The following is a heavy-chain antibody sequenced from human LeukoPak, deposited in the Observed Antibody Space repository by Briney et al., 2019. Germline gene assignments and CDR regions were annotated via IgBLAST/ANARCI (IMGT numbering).Heavy chain of an antibody. Sequence: GGSLRLSCAASGFTFSSYSMNWVRQAPGKGLEWVSSISSSSYIYYADSVKGRFTISRDNAKNSLYLQMNSLRAEDTAVYYCARDNPSRYYDILTGPHDYWGQGTLVTVSS. CDR3: ARDNPSRYYDILTGPHDY. CDR1: GFTFSSYS. J-gene: IGHJ4*02. CDR2: ISSSSYI. V-gene: IGHV3-21*01. D-gene: IGHD3-9*01.